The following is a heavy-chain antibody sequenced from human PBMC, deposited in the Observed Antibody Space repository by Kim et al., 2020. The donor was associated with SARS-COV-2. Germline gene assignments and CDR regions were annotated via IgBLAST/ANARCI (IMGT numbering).Heavy chain of an antibody. V-gene: IGHV4-34*01. J-gene: IGHJ4*02. D-gene: IGHD2-2*01. Sequence: TSRVAISVDTSKNQFSLKLSSVTAADTAVYYCARRIIVVVPAATGGFFDYWGQGTLVTVSS. CDR3: ARRIIVVVPAATGGFFDY.